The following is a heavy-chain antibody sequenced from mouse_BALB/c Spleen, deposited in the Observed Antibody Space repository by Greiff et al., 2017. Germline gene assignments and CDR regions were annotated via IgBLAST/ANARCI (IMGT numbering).Heavy chain of an antibody. J-gene: IGHJ4*01. Sequence: VQLQQSGAELVKPGASVKLSCKASGYTFTSYYMYWVKQRPGQGLEWIGEINPSNGGTNFNEKFKSKATLTVDKSSSTAYMQLSSLTSEDSAVYYCTRSGNYDYLFAMDYWGQGTSGTVSS. CDR2: INPSNGGT. CDR1: GYTFTSYY. D-gene: IGHD2-4*01. V-gene: IGHV1S81*02. CDR3: TRSGNYDYLFAMDY.